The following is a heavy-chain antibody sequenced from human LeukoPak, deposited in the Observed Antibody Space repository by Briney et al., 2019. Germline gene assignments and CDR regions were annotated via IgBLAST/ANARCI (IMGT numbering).Heavy chain of an antibody. D-gene: IGHD6-19*01. CDR1: GGSISTYY. CDR3: ARAHSSGWPHMFDP. Sequence: SETLSLTCTVSGGSISTYYWSWVRQPPGKGLEWIGCIYDIGSTNYNPSLKSRVSISVDTSKNQFSLRLSSVTAADTAVYYCARAHSSGWPHMFDPWGQGTLVTVPS. J-gene: IGHJ5*02. V-gene: IGHV4-59*01. CDR2: IYDIGST.